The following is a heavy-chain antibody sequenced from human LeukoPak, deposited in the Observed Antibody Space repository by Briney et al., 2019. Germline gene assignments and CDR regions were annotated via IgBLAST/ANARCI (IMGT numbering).Heavy chain of an antibody. CDR1: GYSFTSYW. J-gene: IGHJ4*02. Sequence: GESLKISCKGSGYSFTSYWIGWVRQMPGKGLEGMGIIYPGDSDTRYSPSFQGQVTISADKSISTAYLQWRSLKASDSAMYYCARWSSWYASQQYYFDYWGQGTLVTVSS. D-gene: IGHD6-13*01. V-gene: IGHV5-51*01. CDR2: IYPGDSDT. CDR3: ARWSSWYASQQYYFDY.